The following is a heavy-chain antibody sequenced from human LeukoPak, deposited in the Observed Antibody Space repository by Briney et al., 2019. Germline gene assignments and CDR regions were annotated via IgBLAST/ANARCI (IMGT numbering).Heavy chain of an antibody. D-gene: IGHD2-2*02. Sequence: GALRLSCAASGFTFSSYGMHWGRRAPGKGLEWVAVISYDGSNKYYSDSVKGRFTISRDNSKNTLYLQMNSLRAEDTAVYYCAKTVTTPGYCSSTSCYRREGYFDYWGQGTLVTVPS. CDR2: ISYDGSNK. CDR1: GFTFSSYG. J-gene: IGHJ4*02. V-gene: IGHV3-30*18. CDR3: AKTVTTPGYCSSTSCYRREGYFDY.